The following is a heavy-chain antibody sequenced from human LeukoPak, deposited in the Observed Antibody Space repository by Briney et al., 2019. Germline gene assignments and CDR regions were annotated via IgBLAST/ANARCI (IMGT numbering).Heavy chain of an antibody. CDR3: ASNYCSSTSCYEGAFDI. Sequence: GGSLRLSCAASGFTFSSYWMSWVRQAPGKGLEWVANIKQDGSEKYYVDSVKGRFTISRDNAKNSLYLQMNSLRAEDTAVYYCASNYCSSTSCYEGAFDIWGQGTMVTVSS. CDR2: IKQDGSEK. J-gene: IGHJ3*02. CDR1: GFTFSSYW. V-gene: IGHV3-7*01. D-gene: IGHD2-2*01.